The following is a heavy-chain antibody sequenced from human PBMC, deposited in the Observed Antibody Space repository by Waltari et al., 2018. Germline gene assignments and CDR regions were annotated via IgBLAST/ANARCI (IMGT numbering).Heavy chain of an antibody. J-gene: IGHJ4*02. Sequence: EVQLVESGGGLIQPGGSLRLSCAASGFTVSSNYMSWVRQAPGKGLEWVSFIYGGGRTYYADSVKGRFTISRDKSKNTLYLQMNSLRAEDTAVYYCARVSSYRTRGGLFDYWGQGTLVTVSS. CDR1: GFTVSSNY. CDR3: ARVSSYRTRGGLFDY. V-gene: IGHV3-53*01. D-gene: IGHD3-16*01. CDR2: IYGGGRT.